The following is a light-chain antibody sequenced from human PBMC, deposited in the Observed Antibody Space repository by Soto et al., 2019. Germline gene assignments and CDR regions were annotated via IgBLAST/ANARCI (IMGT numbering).Light chain of an antibody. CDR3: ASYLATAPLEV. V-gene: IGLV1-40*01. CDR1: NSNIGAGYD. CDR2: EVH. Sequence: QSVLTQPPSVSGAPGQRVTISCTGSNSNIGAGYDVHWYRQYPGEAPRLLIYEVHYRPSGVSSRFSGSKSGNTASLTISGLQAADEADYYCASYLATAPLEVFXPAPQVTV. J-gene: IGLJ1*01.